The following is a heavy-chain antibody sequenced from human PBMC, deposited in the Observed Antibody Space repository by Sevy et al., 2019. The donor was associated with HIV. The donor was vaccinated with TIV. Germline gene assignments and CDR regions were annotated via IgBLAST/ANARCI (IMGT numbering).Heavy chain of an antibody. V-gene: IGHV1-18*01. CDR1: GYTFTSYG. CDR3: AREGGVYGDYPYYFDY. CDR2: ISAYNGNT. J-gene: IGHJ4*02. Sequence: ASVKVSCKASGYTFTSYGISWVRQAPGQGLEWMGWISAYNGNTNYAQKLQGRVTMTTDTSTSTAYMGLRSLRSDDTAVYYCAREGGVYGDYPYYFDYWGQGTLVTVSS. D-gene: IGHD4-17*01.